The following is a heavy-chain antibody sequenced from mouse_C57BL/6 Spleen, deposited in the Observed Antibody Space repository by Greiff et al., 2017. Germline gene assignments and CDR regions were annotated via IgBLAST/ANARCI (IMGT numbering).Heavy chain of an antibody. V-gene: IGHV1-53*01. CDR2: INPSNGGT. Sequence: QVHVKQPGTELVKPGASVKLSCKASGYTFTSYWMHWVKQRPGQGLEWIGNINPSNGGTNYNEKFKSKATLTVDKSSSTAYMQLSSLTSEDSAVYYCARFGYDYAMDYWGQGTSVTVSS. CDR1: GYTFTSYW. J-gene: IGHJ4*01. CDR3: ARFGYDYAMDY. D-gene: IGHD2-14*01.